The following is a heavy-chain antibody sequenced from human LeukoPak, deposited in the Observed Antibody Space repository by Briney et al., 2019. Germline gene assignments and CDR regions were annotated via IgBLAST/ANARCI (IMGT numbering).Heavy chain of an antibody. CDR3: ARGGAARLHFQN. V-gene: IGHV4-59*01. Sequence: PSETLSLTCTVSGGSISTYYWNWIRQPPGRGLEWIGYIYHSGSTNYNPSLQSRVTISVDTSKNQFSLNLNSVTAADTAVYYCARGGAARLHFQNWGQGTLVTVSS. CDR2: IYHSGST. CDR1: GGSISTYY. D-gene: IGHD6-6*01. J-gene: IGHJ1*01.